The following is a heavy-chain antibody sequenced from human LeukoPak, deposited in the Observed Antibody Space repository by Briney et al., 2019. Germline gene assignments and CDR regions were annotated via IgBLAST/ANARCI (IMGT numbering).Heavy chain of an antibody. CDR2: MNPNSGNT. CDR3: ARGPRSTSYYFHY. V-gene: IGHV1-8*01. J-gene: IGHJ4*02. Sequence: ASVTVSFKASGYTFTSYDINWVRQATGQGLEWMGWMNPNSGNTGYAQKFQGRVTMTRNTSISTAYMELSSLRSEDKAEYYCARGPRSTSYYFHYWGQGTVVT. D-gene: IGHD2-2*01. CDR1: GYTFTSYD.